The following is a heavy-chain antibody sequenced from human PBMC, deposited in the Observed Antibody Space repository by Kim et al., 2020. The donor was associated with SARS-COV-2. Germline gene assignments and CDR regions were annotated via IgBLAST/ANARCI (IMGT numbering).Heavy chain of an antibody. Sequence: GGSLRLSCSASGFTFSSYAMHWVRQAPGKGLEYVSAISSNGGSTYYADSVKGRFTISRDNSKNTLYLQMSSLRAEDTAVYYCVKNGRKGYYDSSGYYSSDYWGQGTLVTVSS. J-gene: IGHJ4*02. CDR1: GFTFSSYA. D-gene: IGHD3-22*01. CDR3: VKNGRKGYYDSSGYYSSDY. V-gene: IGHV3-64D*09. CDR2: ISSNGGST.